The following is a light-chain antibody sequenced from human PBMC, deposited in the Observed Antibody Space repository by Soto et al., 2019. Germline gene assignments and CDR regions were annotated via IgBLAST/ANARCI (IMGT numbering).Light chain of an antibody. CDR3: QQYNNWYA. V-gene: IGKV3-15*01. CDR1: QSVNSN. J-gene: IGKJ2*01. CDR2: HAS. Sequence: EIVMTQSPATLSVSPGERATLSCRASQSVNSNLAWYQQKPGQAPRLLIYHASTRATGIPARFSGIGSGTEFTLTISSLQSEDFAFYYCQQYNNWYAFGQGTKLEIK.